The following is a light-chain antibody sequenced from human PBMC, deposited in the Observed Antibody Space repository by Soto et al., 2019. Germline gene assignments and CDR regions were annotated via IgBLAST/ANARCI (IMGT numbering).Light chain of an antibody. V-gene: IGKV3-20*01. Sequence: EIVLTQSPGTLSLSPGERASLSCRASQSVSSSYLAWYQQKPGQAPRLLIYGASSRATGIPDRFSGSGSGQDSTLTISRLEPEDFAVYYCQQYGSSSWTFGQGPKVEIK. CDR3: QQYGSSSWT. J-gene: IGKJ1*01. CDR2: GAS. CDR1: QSVSSSY.